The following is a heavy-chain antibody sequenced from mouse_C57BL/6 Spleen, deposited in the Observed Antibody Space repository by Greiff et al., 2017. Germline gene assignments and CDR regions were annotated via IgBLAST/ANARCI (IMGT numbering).Heavy chain of an antibody. CDR2: IYPGSGST. Sequence: QVQLKQPGAELVKPGASVKMSCKASGYTFTSYWITWVKPRPGQGLEWIGDIYPGSGSTNYNEKFKSKATLTVDTSSSTAYMQLSSLTSEDSAVYYCARRGYDYDEGMGYWGQGTSVTVSS. CDR3: ARRGYDYDEGMGY. D-gene: IGHD2-4*01. V-gene: IGHV1-55*01. J-gene: IGHJ4*01. CDR1: GYTFTSYW.